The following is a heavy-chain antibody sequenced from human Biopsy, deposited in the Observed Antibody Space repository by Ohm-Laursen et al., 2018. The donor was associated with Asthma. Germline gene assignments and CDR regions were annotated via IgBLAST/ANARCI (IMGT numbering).Heavy chain of an antibody. CDR1: GFAVSRDY. D-gene: IGHD3-22*01. Sequence: SLRLSCAVAGFAVSRDYMFWVRQAPGKGLEWVSVIYSGGTSHTADSVRGRFTISRDYSKNTSYLQMHSLRAEDTAVYYCARGDSSNWSHYYFDYWGQGTLVTVSS. V-gene: IGHV3-53*01. CDR2: IYSGGTS. CDR3: ARGDSSNWSHYYFDY. J-gene: IGHJ4*02.